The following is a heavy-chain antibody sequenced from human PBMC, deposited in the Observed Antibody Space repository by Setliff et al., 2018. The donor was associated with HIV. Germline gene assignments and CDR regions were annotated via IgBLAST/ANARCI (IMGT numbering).Heavy chain of an antibody. CDR2: IYPSDSAT. CDR1: GYSFTSHW. D-gene: IGHD3-3*01. CDR3: ARSHFITLFGVIYYPGYFDL. J-gene: IGHJ2*01. V-gene: IGHV5-51*01. Sequence: ESLQISCKGSGYSFTSHWIAWVRQMPGQGLEWMGIIYPSDSATAYSPSFQGQITISADKSISTAYLQWSSLKASDTAIYYCARSHFITLFGVIYYPGYFDLWGRGTQVTVSS.